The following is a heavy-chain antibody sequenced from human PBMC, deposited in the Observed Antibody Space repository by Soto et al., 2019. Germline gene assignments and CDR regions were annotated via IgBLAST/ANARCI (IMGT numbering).Heavy chain of an antibody. Sequence: GGSLRLSCAASGFTFSSYAMHWVRQAPGKGLEWVAATSYDGNNKYYAGSVKGRFTISRDNSKNTVYLQMNSLSIEDTGLYYCAGGVFSGSYSSFDYWGQGT. V-gene: IGHV3-30-3*01. CDR1: GFTFSSYA. CDR2: TSYDGNNK. D-gene: IGHD3-10*01. J-gene: IGHJ4*02. CDR3: AGGVFSGSYSSFDY.